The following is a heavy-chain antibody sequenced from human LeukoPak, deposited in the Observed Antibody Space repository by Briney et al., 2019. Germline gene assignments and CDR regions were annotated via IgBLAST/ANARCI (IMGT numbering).Heavy chain of an antibody. CDR2: ISSSGSTI. CDR3: ARGGQWLRPFDY. Sequence: GGSLRLSCAASGFTFSSYEMNWVRQAPGKGLEWVSYISSSGSTIYYADSVKGRFTISRDNAKNSLYLQMNSLRAEDTAVYYCARGGQWLRPFDYWGQGTLVTVSS. CDR1: GFTFSSYE. V-gene: IGHV3-48*03. D-gene: IGHD5-12*01. J-gene: IGHJ4*02.